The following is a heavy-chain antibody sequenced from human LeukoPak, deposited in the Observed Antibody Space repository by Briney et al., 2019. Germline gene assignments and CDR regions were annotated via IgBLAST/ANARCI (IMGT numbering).Heavy chain of an antibody. D-gene: IGHD3-3*01. CDR1: GGSISSYY. Sequence: SETLSLTCTVSGGSISSYYWSWIRQPPGKGLEWIGSIYYTGITYYNLSLKSRVTISVDTSKYQCSLRLSSVTAADTAVYYCARIRIRVRFLGWLPDAFDIWGQGTMVTVSS. J-gene: IGHJ3*02. CDR3: ARIRIRVRFLGWLPDAFDI. V-gene: IGHV4-59*12. CDR2: IYYTGIT.